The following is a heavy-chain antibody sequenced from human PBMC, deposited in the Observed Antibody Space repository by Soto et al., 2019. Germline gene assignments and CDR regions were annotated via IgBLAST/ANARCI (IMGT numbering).Heavy chain of an antibody. CDR3: ARARLRAVYAFDF. CDR1: VVSITSGAYY. V-gene: IGHV4-31*03. J-gene: IGHJ3*01. D-gene: IGHD4-17*01. CDR2: IYYNGNT. Sequence: PSQTLSLTCTLSVVSITSGAYYWTWFLQHPGQGLEWIGYIYYNGNTYFSPSLKSRLTISIDTSKNQFSVKLSSVTAADTAMYYCARARLRAVYAFDFWGQGTMVTV.